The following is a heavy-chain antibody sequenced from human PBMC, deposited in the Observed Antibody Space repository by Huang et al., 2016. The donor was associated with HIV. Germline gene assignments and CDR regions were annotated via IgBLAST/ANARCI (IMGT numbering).Heavy chain of an antibody. D-gene: IGHD6-19*01. Sequence: QVQLQQWGAGLLKPSETLSLTCAVYGGSFSGYYWSWIRQPPGKGLEWIGEINHSRSTNYNPSLKSRVTISVDTSKNQVARKLSSVTAADTAVYYCAREGRSGWENLDYWGQGTLVTVSS. V-gene: IGHV4-34*01. CDR3: AREGRSGWENLDY. J-gene: IGHJ4*02. CDR1: GGSFSGYY. CDR2: INHSRST.